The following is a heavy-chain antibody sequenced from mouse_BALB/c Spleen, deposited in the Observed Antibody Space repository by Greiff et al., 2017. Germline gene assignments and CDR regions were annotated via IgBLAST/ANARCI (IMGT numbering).Heavy chain of an antibody. D-gene: IGHD1-1*02. J-gene: IGHJ4*01. Sequence: DVKLVESGGGLVQPGGSLRLSCATSGFTFSDFYMEWVRQPPGKRLEWIAASRNKANDYTTEYSASVKGRFIVSRDTSQSILYLQMNALRAEDTAIYYCARHYDAMDYWGQGTSVTVSS. CDR1: GFTFSDFY. CDR2: SRNKANDYTT. V-gene: IGHV7-1*02. CDR3: ARHYDAMDY.